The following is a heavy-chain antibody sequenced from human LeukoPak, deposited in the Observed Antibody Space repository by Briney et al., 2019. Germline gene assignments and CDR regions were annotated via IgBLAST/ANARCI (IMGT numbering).Heavy chain of an antibody. J-gene: IGHJ4*02. D-gene: IGHD3-10*01. CDR3: AKDVGSGSYYKGLRYFDY. CDR1: GSTFSSYA. Sequence: PGGSLRLSCAASGSTFSSYAMSWVRQALGKGLEWVSAISGSGGSTYYADSVKGRFTISRDNSKNTLYLQMNSLRAEDTAVYYCAKDVGSGSYYKGLRYFDYWGQGTLVTVSS. CDR2: ISGSGGST. V-gene: IGHV3-23*01.